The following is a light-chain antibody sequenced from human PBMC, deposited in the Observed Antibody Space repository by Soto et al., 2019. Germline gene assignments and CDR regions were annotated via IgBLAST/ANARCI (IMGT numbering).Light chain of an antibody. J-gene: IGKJ5*01. Sequence: EIVLTQSPGTLSLSPGESATLSCRASQGVGYLAWYQQKPPQSPRLILYGASNRATGVPDRFSGSGSATDFTPTISSLEPEDFAVYFCQQWHSSPSITFGQGTRLEIK. CDR1: QGVGY. V-gene: IGKV3-20*01. CDR3: QQWHSSPSIT. CDR2: GAS.